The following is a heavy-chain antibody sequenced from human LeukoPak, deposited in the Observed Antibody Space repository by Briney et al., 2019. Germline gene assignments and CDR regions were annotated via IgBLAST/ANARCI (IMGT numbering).Heavy chain of an antibody. CDR2: IVVGSGNT. D-gene: IGHD1-7*01. Sequence: GASVKVSCKASGGTFSSYAISWVRQAPGQGLEWIGWIVVGSGNTNYAQKFQERVTITRDMSTSTAYMELSSLRSEDTAVYYCAAAPPYRWNYVYWGQGTLVTVSS. J-gene: IGHJ4*02. CDR1: GGTFSSYA. CDR3: AAAPPYRWNYVY. V-gene: IGHV1-58*02.